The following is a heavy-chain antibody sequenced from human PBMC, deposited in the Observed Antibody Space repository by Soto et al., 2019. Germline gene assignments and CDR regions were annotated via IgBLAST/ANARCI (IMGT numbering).Heavy chain of an antibody. D-gene: IGHD3-10*01. CDR1: GYSFSTYG. Sequence: QVLLVQSGAEVKKPGASVKVSCKASGYSFSTYGVSWVRQAPGQGLEWMGWLNTGDGNTAYAQKLQGRITLTTDTSTTTAYMELRSLRSDDTAIYYCAREENYGSARHVFDHWGQGTLVTVSS. J-gene: IGHJ4*02. CDR2: LNTGDGNT. V-gene: IGHV1-18*04. CDR3: AREENYGSARHVFDH.